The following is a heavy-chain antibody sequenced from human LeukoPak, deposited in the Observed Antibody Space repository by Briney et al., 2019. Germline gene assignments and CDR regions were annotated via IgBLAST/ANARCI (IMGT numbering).Heavy chain of an antibody. V-gene: IGHV3-7*05. J-gene: IGHJ3*02. CDR3: ARVPGKYAFDI. CDR1: GFTFSSYW. Sequence: GGSLRLSCAASGFTFSSYWMSWVRQAPGKGLEWVANIKQDGSEKYYVDSVKGRFTISRDNAKNSLYLQMNSLRAEDTAVYYCARVPGKYAFDIWGQGTMVTVSA. CDR2: IKQDGSEK. D-gene: IGHD3-10*01.